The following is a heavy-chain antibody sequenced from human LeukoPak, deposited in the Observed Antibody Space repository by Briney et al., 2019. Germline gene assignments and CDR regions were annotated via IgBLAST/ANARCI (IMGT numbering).Heavy chain of an antibody. V-gene: IGHV4-61*08. CDR3: ARDTTSSNYLYYYGMDV. Sequence: PSETLSLTCTVSGGSISSGGYYWSWIRQPPGKGLEWIGYIYYSGSTNHNPSLKSRVTISVDTPKNQFSLKLSSVTAADTAVYYCARDTTSSNYLYYYGMDVWGQGTTVTVSS. CDR1: GGSISSGGYY. J-gene: IGHJ6*02. D-gene: IGHD4-11*01. CDR2: IYYSGST.